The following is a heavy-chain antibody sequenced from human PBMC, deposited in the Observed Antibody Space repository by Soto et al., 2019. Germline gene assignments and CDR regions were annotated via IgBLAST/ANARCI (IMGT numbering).Heavy chain of an antibody. D-gene: IGHD2-2*01. CDR1: GYTFTGYY. CDR3: ARGVLQYQLTIYMDV. J-gene: IGHJ6*02. Sequence: ASVKVSCKASGYTFTGYYMHWVRQAPGQGLEWMGWINPNSGGTNYAQKFEGRVTMTRDTSISTAYMELRRLRSDATAVYYSARGVLQYQLTIYMDVWGPGTTVNVSS. V-gene: IGHV1-2*02. CDR2: INPNSGGT.